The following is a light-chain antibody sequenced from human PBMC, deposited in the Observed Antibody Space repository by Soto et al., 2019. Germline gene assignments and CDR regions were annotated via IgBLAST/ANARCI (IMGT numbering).Light chain of an antibody. CDR2: EAY. V-gene: IGLV2-23*01. CDR3: CSNAVGSTYV. CDR1: STDVGSHKL. J-gene: IGLJ1*01. Sequence: QSALTQPASVSGSPGQSITISCTGTSTDVGSHKLVSWYQQYPGNAPKLIIFEAYKRPSGVSNRFSASKSGSTASLTISGLQAEDEADYYCCSNAVGSTYVFGTGTKLTVL.